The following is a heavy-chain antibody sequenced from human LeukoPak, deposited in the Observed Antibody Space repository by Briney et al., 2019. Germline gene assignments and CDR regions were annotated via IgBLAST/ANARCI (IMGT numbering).Heavy chain of an antibody. V-gene: IGHV4-4*07. CDR2: IYTSGST. CDR1: GGSISSYY. Sequence: SETLSLTCTVSGGSISSYYWSWIRQPAGKGLEWIGRIYTSGSTNYSPSLKSRVTMSVDTSKNQFSLKLSSVTAADTAVYYCARTIEANIAAAANREAYYFDYWGQGTLVTVSS. CDR3: ARTIEANIAAAANREAYYFDY. J-gene: IGHJ4*02. D-gene: IGHD6-13*01.